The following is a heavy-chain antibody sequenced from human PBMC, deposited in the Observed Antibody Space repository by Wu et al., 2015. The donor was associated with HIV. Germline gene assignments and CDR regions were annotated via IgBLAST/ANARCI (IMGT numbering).Heavy chain of an antibody. D-gene: IGHD3-16*01. Sequence: QVQLVQSGAEVKKPGASVKVSCKASGYTFSNYGISWVRQASGQGLEWVGWISAYNGNTKYVQKFQGRVTMTTDISTTTAYMELRSLRSDDTAVYYCARDKGADAFDIWGQGTMVTVSS. V-gene: IGHV1-18*01. J-gene: IGHJ3*02. CDR2: ISAYNGNT. CDR1: GYTFSNYG. CDR3: ARDKGADAFDI.